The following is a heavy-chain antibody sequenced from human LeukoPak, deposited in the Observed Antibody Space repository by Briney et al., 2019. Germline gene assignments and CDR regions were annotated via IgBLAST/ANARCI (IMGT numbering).Heavy chain of an antibody. CDR3: ANDAAAGTRVVDY. V-gene: IGHV4-39*01. D-gene: IGHD6-13*01. J-gene: IGHJ4*02. CDR2: IYYSGST. Sequence: SSETLSLTCTVSGGSISSSSYYWGWIRRPPGKGLEWIGSIYYSGSTYYNPSLKSRVTISVDTSKNQFSLKLSSVTAADTAVYYCANDAAAGTRVVDYWGQGTLVTVSS. CDR1: GGSISSSSYY.